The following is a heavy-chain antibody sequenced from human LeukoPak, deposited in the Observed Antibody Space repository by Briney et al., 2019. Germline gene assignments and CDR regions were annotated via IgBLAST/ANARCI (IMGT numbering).Heavy chain of an antibody. CDR2: IYYSGST. Sequence: SQTLSLTCTVSGGSISSGDYYWSWIRQPPGKGLEWIGYIYYSGSTNYNPSLKSRVTISVDTSKNQFSLKLSSVTAADTAVYYCARGQPQWELLGVKYYFDYWGQGTLVTVSS. V-gene: IGHV4-61*08. CDR3: ARGQPQWELLGVKYYFDY. CDR1: GGSISSGDYY. D-gene: IGHD1-26*01. J-gene: IGHJ4*02.